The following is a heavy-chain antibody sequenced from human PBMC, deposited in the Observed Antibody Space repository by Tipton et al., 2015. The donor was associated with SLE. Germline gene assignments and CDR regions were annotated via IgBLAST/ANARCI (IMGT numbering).Heavy chain of an antibody. CDR2: INPNSGGT. D-gene: IGHD3-22*01. V-gene: IGHV1-2*06. CDR3: ARDGDYYDSSGYFFDAFDI. CDR1: GYTFTGYY. J-gene: IGHJ3*02. Sequence: QVQLVQSGAEVKKPGASVKVSCKASGYTFTGYYMHWVRQAPGQGLEWMGRINPNSGGTNYAQKFQGRVTMTRDTSISTAYMELSRLRSDDTAVYYCARDGDYYDSSGYFFDAFDIWGQGTMVTVSS.